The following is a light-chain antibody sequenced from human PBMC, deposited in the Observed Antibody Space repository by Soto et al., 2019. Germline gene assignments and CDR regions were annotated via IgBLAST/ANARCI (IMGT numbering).Light chain of an antibody. CDR3: LQHNTYPFT. CDR1: QGIGIY. J-gene: IGKJ3*01. Sequence: DIQMTQSPSSLSASVGDRVTITCRASQGIGIYLGWYQQKPGKAPKRLIYAASSLEGGVPSRFSGSGSGTEFTLTISSLQPEDCATYYCLQHNTYPFTFGPGTKVDIK. CDR2: AAS. V-gene: IGKV1-17*01.